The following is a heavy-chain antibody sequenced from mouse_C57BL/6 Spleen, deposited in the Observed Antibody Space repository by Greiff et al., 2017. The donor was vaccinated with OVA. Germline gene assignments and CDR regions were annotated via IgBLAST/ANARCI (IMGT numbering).Heavy chain of an antibody. J-gene: IGHJ2*01. Sequence: VQLQQPGAELVKLGASVTTSCKASGYTFTCHRLTWLRQRPGHGFEWIGDIFPVSGSTNYIEKFKSKATLTVDTSPSTAYMQHSSLTAEDSAVCYCARSSGYHSDDWGKGTTLTVSS. CDR2: IFPVSGST. CDR3: ARSSGYHSDD. V-gene: IGHV1-55*01. CDR1: GYTFTCHR. D-gene: IGHD3-2*02.